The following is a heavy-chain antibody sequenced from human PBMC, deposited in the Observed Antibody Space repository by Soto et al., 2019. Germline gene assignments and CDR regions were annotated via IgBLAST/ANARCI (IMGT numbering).Heavy chain of an antibody. CDR2: IDPEDGET. D-gene: IGHD3-22*01. V-gene: IGHV1-24*01. CDR3: ARKKSTYDSSGYYYDAFDI. Sequence: SSVKVSCKVSGYTLTELSMHWVRQAPGKGLEWMGGIDPEDGETIYAQKFQGRVTMTRDTSISTAYMELSSLRSDDTAVYYCARKKSTYDSSGYYYDAFDIWGPGTMVTVS. J-gene: IGHJ3*02. CDR1: GYTLTELS.